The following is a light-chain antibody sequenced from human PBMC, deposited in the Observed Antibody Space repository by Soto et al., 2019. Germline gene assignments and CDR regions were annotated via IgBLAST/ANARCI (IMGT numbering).Light chain of an antibody. V-gene: IGKV1-5*01. CDR2: AAS. Sequence: DIQLTQSPSTLSASVGDRLTITCRASQSISTWLAWYQQKPGKAPKLLIYAASSLESGVPSRFSGSGSGTEFTLTISSLQPDDFATYYCQQYNSYRTFGQGTKVEIK. CDR1: QSISTW. J-gene: IGKJ1*01. CDR3: QQYNSYRT.